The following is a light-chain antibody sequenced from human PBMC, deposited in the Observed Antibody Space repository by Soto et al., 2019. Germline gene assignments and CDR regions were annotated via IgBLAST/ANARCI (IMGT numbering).Light chain of an antibody. CDR3: LQYDSFPMT. CDR2: DAS. CDR1: QGISTS. Sequence: IQMTQSPSSLSASVGDRVTITCQASQGISTSVNWYQQKPGKAPKFLIYDASNLQTGVPSRFSGSGSGTDFTFTIAGLQAEDIATYYCLQYDSFPMTFGQGTRLE. J-gene: IGKJ5*01. V-gene: IGKV1-33*01.